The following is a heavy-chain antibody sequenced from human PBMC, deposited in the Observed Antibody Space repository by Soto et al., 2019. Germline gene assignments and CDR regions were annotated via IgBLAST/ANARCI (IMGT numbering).Heavy chain of an antibody. CDR2: INAGNGNT. J-gene: IGHJ6*02. V-gene: IGHV1-3*01. CDR3: AGKRSDGYKRGYYYGMDV. CDR1: GYTFTSYA. D-gene: IGHD5-12*01. Sequence: ASVKVSCKASGYTFTSYAMHWVRQAPGQRLGWMGWINAGNGNTKYSQKFQGRVTITRDTSASTAYMELSSLRSEDTAVYYCAGKRSDGYKRGYYYGMDVWGQGTTVTVSS.